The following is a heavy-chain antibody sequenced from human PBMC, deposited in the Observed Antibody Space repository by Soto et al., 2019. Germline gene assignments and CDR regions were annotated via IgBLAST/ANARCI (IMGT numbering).Heavy chain of an antibody. CDR2: IFYGGTT. V-gene: IGHV4-39*01. J-gene: IGHJ4*02. CDR3: ASQTGANRGKTGWFLAYFDS. Sequence: SETLSLTCNVSGGSIDSTTYYWAWVRRPPGKGLQWIATIFYGGTTYYNASLRRRVTMSADTSKNQFSLKLTSVTATDTAVYYCASQTGANRGKTGWFLAYFDSWSQGTLVTVSS. D-gene: IGHD7-27*01. CDR1: GGSIDSTTYY.